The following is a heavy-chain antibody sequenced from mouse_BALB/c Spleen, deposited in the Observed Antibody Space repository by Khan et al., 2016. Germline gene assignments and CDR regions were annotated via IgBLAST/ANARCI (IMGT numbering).Heavy chain of an antibody. J-gene: IGHJ4*01. Sequence: EVQLQEPGPSLVKLSQTLSLTCSVTGDSITSGYWNWTRKFPGNKLEYMGYISHSGSTYYNPSLKSRISITRDTSKNQYYLQLNSVTTEDTATYCCGRYDGRTYVRGMDYWGQRTSVTVSS. V-gene: IGHV3-8*02. D-gene: IGHD1-1*01. CDR1: GDSITSGY. CDR3: GRYDGRTYVRGMDY. CDR2: ISHSGST.